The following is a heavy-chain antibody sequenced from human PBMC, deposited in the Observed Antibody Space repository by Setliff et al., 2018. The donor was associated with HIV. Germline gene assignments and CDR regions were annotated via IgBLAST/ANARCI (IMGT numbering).Heavy chain of an antibody. J-gene: IGHJ5*02. Sequence: SETLSLTCAVYGGSFSGYYWSWIRQSPGKGLEWIGEINHSGSSNYNPSLKSRVTVSVDTSKNQFSLELSSVTAADTAVYYCARGGYSYGHWWFDPWGQGTLVTVSS. D-gene: IGHD5-18*01. CDR1: GGSFSGYY. CDR3: ARGGYSYGHWWFDP. CDR2: INHSGSS. V-gene: IGHV4-34*01.